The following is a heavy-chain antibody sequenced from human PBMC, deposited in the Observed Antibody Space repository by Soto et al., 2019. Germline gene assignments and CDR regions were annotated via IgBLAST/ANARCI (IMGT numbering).Heavy chain of an antibody. J-gene: IGHJ6*03. D-gene: IGHD3-3*01. CDR3: VRDFGWYFRSGYMDV. CDR1: GFDFSSYS. Sequence: EVQLVESGGGLVKPGGSLRLSCAASGFDFSSYSMNWVRQAPGKGLEWVSSINEDSSYIYYAHSLRGRFTISRDNAKESLYLQINSLRADDTAVYYCVRDFGWYFRSGYMDVWGDGARVTVSS. V-gene: IGHV3-21*02. CDR2: INEDSSYI.